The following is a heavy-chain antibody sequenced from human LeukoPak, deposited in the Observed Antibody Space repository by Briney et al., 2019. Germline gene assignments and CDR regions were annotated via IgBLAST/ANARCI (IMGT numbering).Heavy chain of an antibody. CDR3: AGGLLGCGGGSCYPTDY. V-gene: IGHV3-30*03. CDR1: GFTFDDYA. CDR2: ISDDGSNK. J-gene: IGHJ4*02. D-gene: IGHD2-15*01. Sequence: GRSLRLSCAASGFTFDDYAMHWVRQAPGKGLEWVAVISDDGSNKYYVDSVKGRFTISRDNPKNTLYLQMNSLRAEDTAVYYCAGGLLGCGGGSCYPTDYWGQGTLVTVSS.